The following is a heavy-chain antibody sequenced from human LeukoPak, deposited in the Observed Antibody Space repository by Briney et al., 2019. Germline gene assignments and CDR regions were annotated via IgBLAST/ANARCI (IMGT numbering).Heavy chain of an antibody. CDR1: GFTFSSYA. CDR3: ARVGSWYDAFDI. J-gene: IGHJ3*02. CDR2: ISGSGGST. Sequence: GGSLRLSCAASGFTFSSYAMSWVRQAPGKGLEWVSAISGSGGSTYYTDSVKGRFTISRDNAKNSLYLQMNSLRAEDTAVYYCARVGSWYDAFDIWGQGTMVTVSS. V-gene: IGHV3-23*01. D-gene: IGHD6-13*01.